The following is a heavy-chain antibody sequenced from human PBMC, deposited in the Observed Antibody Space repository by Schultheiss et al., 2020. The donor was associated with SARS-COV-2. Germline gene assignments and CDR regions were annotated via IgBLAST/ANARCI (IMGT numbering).Heavy chain of an antibody. J-gene: IGHJ6*03. Sequence: SETLSLTCTVSGGSISSSSYYWGWIRQPPGKGLEWIGSIYYSGSTYYNPSLKSRVTISVDTSKNQFSLKLSSVTAADTAVYYCAREGRTGYYYYYYMDVWGKGTTVTVSS. CDR3: AREGRTGYYYYYYMDV. D-gene: IGHD1-1*01. V-gene: IGHV4-39*02. CDR1: GGSISSSSYY. CDR2: IYYSGST.